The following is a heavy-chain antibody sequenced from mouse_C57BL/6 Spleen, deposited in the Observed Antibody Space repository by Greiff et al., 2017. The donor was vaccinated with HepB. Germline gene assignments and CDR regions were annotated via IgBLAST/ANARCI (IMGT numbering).Heavy chain of an antibody. CDR3: ARSYGNYGTYYAMDY. J-gene: IGHJ4*01. CDR1: GYTFTDYY. D-gene: IGHD2-1*01. V-gene: IGHV1-26*01. Sequence: VQLQQSGPELVKPGDSVKISCKASGYTFTDYYMNWVKQSHGKSLEWIGDINPNNGGTSYNQKFKGKATLTVDKSSSTAYMELRSLTSEDSAVYYCARSYGNYGTYYAMDYWGQGTSVTVSS. CDR2: INPNNGGT.